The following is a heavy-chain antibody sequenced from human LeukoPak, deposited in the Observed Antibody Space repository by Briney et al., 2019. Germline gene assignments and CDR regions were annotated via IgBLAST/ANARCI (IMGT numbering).Heavy chain of an antibody. Sequence: ASVKVSCKASGYTFTGYYMHWVRQAPGQGLEWMGWINPNSGGTNYAQKFQGRVTMTRDTSISTAYMELGRLRSDDTAVYYCARAFRYDSSGYSYYFDYWGQGTLVTVSS. CDR3: ARAFRYDSSGYSYYFDY. J-gene: IGHJ4*02. V-gene: IGHV1-2*02. D-gene: IGHD3-22*01. CDR2: INPNSGGT. CDR1: GYTFTGYY.